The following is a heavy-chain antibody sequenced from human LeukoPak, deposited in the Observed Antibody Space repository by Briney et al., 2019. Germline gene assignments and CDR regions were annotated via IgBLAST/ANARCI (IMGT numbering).Heavy chain of an antibody. J-gene: IGHJ4*02. D-gene: IGHD5-18*01. CDR1: GFTFSSYS. Sequence: GGSLRLSCAASGFTFSSYSMNWVRQAPGKGLEWVSSISSSSSYIFYADSVKGRFTISRDNAKNSLYLQMNSLRAEDTAVYYCARHPGYSYAYYSDYWGQGTLVTVSS. CDR3: ARHPGYSYAYYSDY. CDR2: ISSSSSYI. V-gene: IGHV3-21*01.